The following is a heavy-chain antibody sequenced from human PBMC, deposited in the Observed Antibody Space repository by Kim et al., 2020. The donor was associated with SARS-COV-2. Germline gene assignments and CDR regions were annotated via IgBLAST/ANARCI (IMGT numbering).Heavy chain of an antibody. Sequence: GGSLRLSCAASGFTFSSYAMHWVRQAPGKGLEWVAVISYDGSNKYYADSVKGRFTISRDNSKNTLYLQMNSPRAEDTAVYYCARGYSYGDAVDIWGQGTMVTVSS. CDR3: ARGYSYGDAVDI. CDR2: ISYDGSNK. V-gene: IGHV3-30*04. J-gene: IGHJ3*02. D-gene: IGHD5-18*01. CDR1: GFTFSSYA.